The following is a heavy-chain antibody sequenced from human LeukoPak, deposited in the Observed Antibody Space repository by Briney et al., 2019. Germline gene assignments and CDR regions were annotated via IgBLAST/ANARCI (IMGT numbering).Heavy chain of an antibody. CDR3: ARQGVEVAGWRAFDI. Sequence: GESLKISCKGSGYSFTSYWTGWVRQMPGKGLEWMGIIYPGDSDTIYGPSFQGQVTISGDKSISTAYLQWSSLEASDTAMYYCARQGVEVAGWRAFDIWGQGTMVSVSS. J-gene: IGHJ3*02. CDR2: IYPGDSDT. V-gene: IGHV5-51*01. CDR1: GYSFTSYW. D-gene: IGHD6-19*01.